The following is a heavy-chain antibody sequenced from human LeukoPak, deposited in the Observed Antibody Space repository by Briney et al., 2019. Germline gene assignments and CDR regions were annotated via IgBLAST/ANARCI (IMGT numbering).Heavy chain of an antibody. J-gene: IGHJ4*02. V-gene: IGHV1-46*01. Sequence: ASVKVSCKASGYTFTSYYMHWVRQAPGQGLEWMGIINPSGGSTSYAQKFQGRVTMTRDTSTSTVYMELSSLRSEVTAVYYCARGDPYYYDSSGLLDYWGQGTLVTVSS. CDR2: INPSGGST. D-gene: IGHD3-22*01. CDR1: GYTFTSYY. CDR3: ARGDPYYYDSSGLLDY.